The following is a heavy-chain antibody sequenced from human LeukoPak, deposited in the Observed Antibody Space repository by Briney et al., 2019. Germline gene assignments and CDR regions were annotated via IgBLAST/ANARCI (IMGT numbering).Heavy chain of an antibody. CDR2: IYYSGST. V-gene: IGHV4-59*08. D-gene: IGHD4-17*01. CDR3: ARHAGGDYVGGAFDI. Sequence: PSETLSLTCTVSGGSISSYYWSWIRQPPGKGLEWIGYIYYSGSTNYNPSLKSRVTISVDTSKNQFSLKLSSVTAADTAVYYCARHAGGDYVGGAFDIWGQGTMVTVSS. CDR1: GGSISSYY. J-gene: IGHJ3*02.